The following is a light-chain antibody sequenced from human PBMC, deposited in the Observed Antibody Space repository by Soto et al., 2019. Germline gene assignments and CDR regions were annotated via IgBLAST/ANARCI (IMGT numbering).Light chain of an antibody. CDR3: QQSGSSPPT. V-gene: IGKV3-15*01. J-gene: IGKJ1*01. Sequence: EIVMTQSPATLSVSPGERATLSCRASQSVKSNSAWYQQKPGQAPRLLIYGASTRATGIPVRFSGSGSGTDFTLTISRLEPEDFAVYYCQQSGSSPPTFGQGTKVDIK. CDR1: QSVKSN. CDR2: GAS.